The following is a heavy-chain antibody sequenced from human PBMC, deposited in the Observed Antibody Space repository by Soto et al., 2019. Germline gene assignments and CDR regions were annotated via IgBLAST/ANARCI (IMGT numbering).Heavy chain of an antibody. D-gene: IGHD6-19*01. Sequence: PSQTLSLTCAISGDSVSSNSAAWNWIRQSPSRGLEWLGRTYYRSKWYNDYAVSVKSRITINPDTSKNQFSLQLNSVTPEDTAVYYCARVRGSSGWYDRLYYYYGMDVWGQGTTVTVSS. CDR3: ARVRGSSGWYDRLYYYYGMDV. CDR2: TYYRSKWYN. V-gene: IGHV6-1*01. CDR1: GDSVSSNSAA. J-gene: IGHJ6*02.